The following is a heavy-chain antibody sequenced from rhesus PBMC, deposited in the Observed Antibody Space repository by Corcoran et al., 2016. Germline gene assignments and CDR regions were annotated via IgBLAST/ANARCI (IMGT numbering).Heavy chain of an antibody. Sequence: QVQLVQSGAEVKKPGSSVKVSCKASGYTFTDYYMHWVRQAPRQGLEWMGWINPYNCNTKYAQKFHGRVTMTRDTSTSKSYMELSILISEDTAVYYCARTTYYNIWTGYYPGNEYFEFWGQGALVTVSS. J-gene: IGHJ1*01. D-gene: IGHD3-3*01. CDR1: GYTFTDYY. CDR2: INPYNCNT. V-gene: IGHV1S2*01. CDR3: ARTTYYNIWTGYYPGNEYFEF.